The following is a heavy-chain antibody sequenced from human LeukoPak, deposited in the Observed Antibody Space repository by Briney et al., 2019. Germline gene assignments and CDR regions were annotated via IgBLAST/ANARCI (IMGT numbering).Heavy chain of an antibody. V-gene: IGHV5-51*01. CDR1: GYSFTSYW. CDR3: ARGEYYYDSSGYSFFDY. CDR2: IYPGDSDT. D-gene: IGHD3-22*01. Sequence: GESLKISCKGSGYSFTSYWSGWVRQMPGKGLEWMGIIYPGDSDTRYSPSFQGQVTISADKSISTAYLQWSSVKASDTAMYYCARGEYYYDSSGYSFFDYWGQGTLVTVSS. J-gene: IGHJ4*02.